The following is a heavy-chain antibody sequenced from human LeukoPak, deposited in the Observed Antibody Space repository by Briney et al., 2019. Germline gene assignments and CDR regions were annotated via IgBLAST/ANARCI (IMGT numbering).Heavy chain of an antibody. CDR2: INHSGST. CDR1: GGSFSGYY. V-gene: IGHV4-34*01. Sequence: SETLSLTCAIYGGSFSGYYWSWIRQPPGKGLEWIGEINHSGSTNYNPSLKSRVTISVDTSKNQFSLKLSSVTAADTAVYYCASITHTAMVTFDYWGQGTLVTVSS. CDR3: ASITHTAMVTFDY. J-gene: IGHJ4*02. D-gene: IGHD5-18*01.